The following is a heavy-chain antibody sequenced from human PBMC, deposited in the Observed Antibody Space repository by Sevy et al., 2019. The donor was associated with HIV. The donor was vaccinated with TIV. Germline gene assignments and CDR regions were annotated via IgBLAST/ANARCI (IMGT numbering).Heavy chain of an antibody. D-gene: IGHD4-4*01. J-gene: IGHJ4*02. CDR2: IKQDGSDN. CDR1: GLSSSTYW. Sequence: GGSLRLSCVVSGLSSSTYWMSWVRQAPGKRLEWVASIKQDGSDNSFVDSVRGRFTISRDNAKNSVYLQMSSLSGDDTAMYYCATCSLSNCTFHFWGQGTLVTVSS. V-gene: IGHV3-7*03. CDR3: ATCSLSNCTFHF.